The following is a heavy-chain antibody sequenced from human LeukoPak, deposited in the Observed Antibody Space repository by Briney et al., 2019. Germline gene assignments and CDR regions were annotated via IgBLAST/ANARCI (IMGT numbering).Heavy chain of an antibody. Sequence: GESLKISCKGSGYSFSSYWIGWVRQMPGKGLEWMGIIYPGDSDTRYSPSFQGQVTISADKSISTAYLQWSSLKATDTAMYYCARQPLGPYSSGSGAFDIWGQGTMVTVSS. J-gene: IGHJ3*02. V-gene: IGHV5-51*01. CDR2: IYPGDSDT. CDR1: GYSFSSYW. CDR3: ARQPLGPYSSGSGAFDI. D-gene: IGHD6-19*01.